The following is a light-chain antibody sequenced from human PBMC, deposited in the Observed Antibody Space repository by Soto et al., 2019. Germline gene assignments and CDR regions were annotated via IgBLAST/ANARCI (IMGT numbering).Light chain of an antibody. V-gene: IGKV3-15*01. J-gene: IGKJ1*01. Sequence: EIVMTQSPATLSVSQGERATLYCRASQSVSNDLAWHQQTPGQAPRLLIYGASTRATGIPGRFSGSKSGTEFTLTISSRQPEDFAVYYCHYDDKGPPGTCGQGTRWIS. CDR3: HYDDKGPPGT. CDR1: QSVSND. CDR2: GAS.